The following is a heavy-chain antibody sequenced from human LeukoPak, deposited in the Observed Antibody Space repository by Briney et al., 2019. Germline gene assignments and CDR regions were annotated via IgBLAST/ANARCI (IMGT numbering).Heavy chain of an antibody. CDR1: GGTFSSYA. J-gene: IGHJ4*02. Sequence: ASVKVSCKASGGTFSSYAISWVRQASGQGLEWMGRIIPILGIANYAQKFQGRVTITADKSTSTAYMELSSLRSEDTAVYYCARDHMRQWLPYYFDYWGQGTLVTVSS. CDR2: IIPILGIA. V-gene: IGHV1-69*04. D-gene: IGHD6-19*01. CDR3: ARDHMRQWLPYYFDY.